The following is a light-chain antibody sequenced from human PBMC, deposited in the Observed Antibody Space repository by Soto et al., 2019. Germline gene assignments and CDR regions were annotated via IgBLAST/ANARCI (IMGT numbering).Light chain of an antibody. CDR1: QTISSSY. CDR2: GAS. V-gene: IGKV3-20*01. Sequence: EIVLTQSPGTLSLSPGERATLSCRASQTISSSYLAWYQQKPGQAPRLLIYGASSRATGIPDRFSGSGSATFLTLTITRLEPEDFAVYYCQQYGGSPPTFGQGTKLEIK. CDR3: QQYGGSPPT. J-gene: IGKJ2*01.